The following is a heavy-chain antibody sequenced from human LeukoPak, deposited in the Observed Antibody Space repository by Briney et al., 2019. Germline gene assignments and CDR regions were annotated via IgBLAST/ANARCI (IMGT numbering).Heavy chain of an antibody. V-gene: IGHV1-46*01. Sequence: ASVNVSCKASGYTFTGYYMHWVRQAPGQGLEWMGIINPSGGSTSYAQKFQGRVTMTRDTSTSTVYMELSSLRSEDTAVYYCARVMVRGGPDYWGQGTLVTVSS. CDR1: GYTFTGYY. CDR3: ARVMVRGGPDY. D-gene: IGHD3-10*01. J-gene: IGHJ4*02. CDR2: INPSGGST.